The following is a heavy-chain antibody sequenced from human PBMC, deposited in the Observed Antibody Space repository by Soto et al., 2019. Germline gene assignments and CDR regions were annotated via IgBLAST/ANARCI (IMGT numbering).Heavy chain of an antibody. J-gene: IGHJ4*02. CDR2: ISGSGGST. CDR3: AKGGYYYGSGSMRDY. CDR1: GITFSSYA. D-gene: IGHD3-10*01. V-gene: IGHV3-23*04. Sequence: EEQLVESGGGLVQPGGSLRLSCAASGITFSSYAMSWVRQAPGKGLEWVSAISGSGGSTYYADSVKGRFTISRDNSKNTLYLQMNSLRAEDTAVYYCAKGGYYYGSGSMRDYWGQGTLVTVSS.